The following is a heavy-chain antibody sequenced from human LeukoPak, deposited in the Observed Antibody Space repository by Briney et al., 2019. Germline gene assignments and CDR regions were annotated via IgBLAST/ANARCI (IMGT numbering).Heavy chain of an antibody. CDR2: IIPIVDIR. CDR1: GGNFTNYG. J-gene: IGHJ4*02. Sequence: SVKVSCKTSGGNFTNYGVSWVRQAPGQGLEWMGRIIPIVDIRNYAQKFQGRVTMTADKSTSTAYMELSSLRSDDTAVYYCARDGPYYDALAGPPFDYWGQGTLVTVSS. CDR3: ARDGPYYDALAGPPFDY. D-gene: IGHD3-3*01. V-gene: IGHV1-69*04.